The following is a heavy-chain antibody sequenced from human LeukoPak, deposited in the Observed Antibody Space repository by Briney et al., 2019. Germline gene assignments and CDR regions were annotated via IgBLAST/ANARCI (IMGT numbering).Heavy chain of an antibody. Sequence: PGGSLRLSCAASGFTFSSYGMHWVRQAPGKGLEWVAVISYDGSNKYYADSVKGRFTISRDNSKNTLYLQMNSLRAEDTAVYYCAKRNSSGYYYFDYWGQGTLVTVSP. J-gene: IGHJ4*02. D-gene: IGHD3-22*01. CDR3: AKRNSSGYYYFDY. V-gene: IGHV3-30*18. CDR1: GFTFSSYG. CDR2: ISYDGSNK.